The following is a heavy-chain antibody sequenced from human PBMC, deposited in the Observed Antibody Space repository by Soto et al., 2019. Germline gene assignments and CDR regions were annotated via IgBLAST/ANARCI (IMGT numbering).Heavy chain of an antibody. D-gene: IGHD2-2*01. J-gene: IGHJ4*02. V-gene: IGHV5-10-1*01. CDR3: ARHDDVVIPTATFSFFY. CDR2: IDPSDSYT. Sequence: PGESLKISFQGSGYMFTIYWITWVRQMPGKGLEWMGRIDPSDSYTIYSPSFQGHVTISTDKSISTAYLQWSSLKASDTAMYYCARHDDVVIPTATFSFFYWGQGTLVTVSS. CDR1: GYMFTIYW.